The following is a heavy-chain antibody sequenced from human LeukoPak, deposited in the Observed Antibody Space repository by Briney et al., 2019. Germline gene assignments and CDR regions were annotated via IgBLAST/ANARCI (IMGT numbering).Heavy chain of an antibody. J-gene: IGHJ4*02. V-gene: IGHV1-2*02. Sequence: GASVKVSCKASGYTFTGYYMHWVRQAPGQGIEWMGWINPNSGGTNYAQKFQGRVTMTRDTSISTAYMELSRLRSDDTAVYYCARDTFGRDGYNSGIDYWGQGTLVTVSS. D-gene: IGHD5-24*01. CDR1: GYTFTGYY. CDR3: ARDTFGRDGYNSGIDY. CDR2: INPNSGGT.